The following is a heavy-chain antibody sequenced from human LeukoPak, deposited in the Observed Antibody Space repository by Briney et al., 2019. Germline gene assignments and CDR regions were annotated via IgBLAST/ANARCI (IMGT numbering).Heavy chain of an antibody. CDR2: ISYDGSNK. Sequence: PGRSLRLSCAASGFTFSSYGMHWVRQAPGKGLEWVAVISYDGSNKYYADSVKGRFTISRDNSKNTLYLQMNSLRAEDTAVYYCAREREWLPDYWGQGTLVTVSS. D-gene: IGHD5-12*01. CDR3: AREREWLPDY. CDR1: GFTFSSYG. V-gene: IGHV3-30*03. J-gene: IGHJ4*02.